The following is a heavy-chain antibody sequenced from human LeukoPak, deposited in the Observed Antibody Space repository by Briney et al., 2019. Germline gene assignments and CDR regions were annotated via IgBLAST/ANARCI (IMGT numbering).Heavy chain of an antibody. Sequence: ASVKVSSKASGYTFTSYGISWVRQAPGQGLEWMGWISAYNGNTNYAQKLQGRVTMTTDTSTSTAYMELRSLRSDDTAVYYCAGSPTDYYYYYYYMDVWGKGTTVTVSS. CDR2: ISAYNGNT. J-gene: IGHJ6*03. CDR3: AGSPTDYYYYYYYMDV. V-gene: IGHV1-18*01. CDR1: GYTFTSYG.